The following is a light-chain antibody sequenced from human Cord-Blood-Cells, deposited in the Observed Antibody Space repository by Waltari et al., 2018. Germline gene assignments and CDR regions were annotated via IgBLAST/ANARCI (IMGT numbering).Light chain of an antibody. CDR3: QAWDSSNWV. J-gene: IGLJ3*02. V-gene: IGLV3-1*01. CDR1: KLGDKY. CDR2: QDS. Sequence: SYELTQPPSVSVSPGQTASITCSGAKLGDKYACWYPQKPGQSPVLVIYQDSKRPSGIPERFSGSNSGNTATLTISGTQAMDEADYYCQAWDSSNWVFGGGTKLTVL.